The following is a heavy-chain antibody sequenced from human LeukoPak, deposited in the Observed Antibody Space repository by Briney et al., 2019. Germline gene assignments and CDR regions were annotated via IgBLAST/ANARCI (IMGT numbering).Heavy chain of an antibody. V-gene: IGHV3-9*01. CDR1: GFTFDDYA. J-gene: IGHJ4*02. Sequence: GGSLRPSCAASGFTFDDYAMHWVRQAPGKGLEWVSGISWNSRTIGYVDSVKGRFTISRDNAKKSVYLQMNSLRAEDTAVYYCAKDPYYAAAGTWYFEYWGQGTLVTVSS. CDR2: ISWNSRTI. CDR3: AKDPYYAAAGTWYFEY. D-gene: IGHD6-13*01.